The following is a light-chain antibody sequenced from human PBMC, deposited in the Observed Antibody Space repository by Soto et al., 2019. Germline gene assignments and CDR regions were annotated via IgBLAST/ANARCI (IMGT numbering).Light chain of an antibody. V-gene: IGLV1-40*01. J-gene: IGLJ1*01. Sequence: QSVLTQPPSVSGAPGQRVTISCTGSSSNIGAGYDVHWYQQRPGAAPKLLISANINRPSGVPDRFSGSQSGTSASLAITGLQADDEGDYYCQAYDSTLSARYVFGTGTKLTVL. CDR1: SSNIGAGYD. CDR2: ANI. CDR3: QAYDSTLSARYV.